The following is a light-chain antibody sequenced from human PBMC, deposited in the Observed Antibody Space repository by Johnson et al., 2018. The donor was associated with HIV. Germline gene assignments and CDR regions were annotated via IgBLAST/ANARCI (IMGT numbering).Light chain of an antibody. CDR3: GTWDSSLTASV. V-gene: IGLV1-51*02. Sequence: QSILTQPPSVSAAPGQKVTISCSGSNSNIGNNYVSWYQQLPGTAPKLLIYENNNRPSGLPDRFSGSKSGTSATLGIPGLHTGDEADYYCGTWDSSLTASVFGTGTKVTVL. CDR1: NSNIGNNY. CDR2: ENN. J-gene: IGLJ1*01.